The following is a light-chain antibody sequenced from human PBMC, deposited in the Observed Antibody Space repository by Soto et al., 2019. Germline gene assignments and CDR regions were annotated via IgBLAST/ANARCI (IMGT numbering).Light chain of an antibody. CDR3: QQYGDSPYT. J-gene: IGKJ2*01. CDR2: AAS. Sequence: EIVLTQSPGTLSLSPGERATLSCRASQSLSSGYLAWYQQKPGQAPTILIYAASSRATGIPDRFSGSGSGTDFSLTISRLEPEDFAVYYCQQYGDSPYTFGQGTKLEIK. CDR1: QSLSSGY. V-gene: IGKV3-20*01.